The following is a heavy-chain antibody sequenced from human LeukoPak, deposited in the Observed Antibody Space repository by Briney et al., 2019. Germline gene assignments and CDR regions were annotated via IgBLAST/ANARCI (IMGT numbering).Heavy chain of an antibody. V-gene: IGHV3-30*04. CDR2: ISYDGSNK. Sequence: GSLRLSCAASGFTFSSYAMHWVRQAPGMGLEWVAVISYDGSNKYYADSVKGRFTISRDNSKNTLYLQMNSLRAEDTAVYYCARDQADSSGWYGFDYWGQGTLVTVSS. J-gene: IGHJ4*02. CDR1: GFTFSSYA. CDR3: ARDQADSSGWYGFDY. D-gene: IGHD6-19*01.